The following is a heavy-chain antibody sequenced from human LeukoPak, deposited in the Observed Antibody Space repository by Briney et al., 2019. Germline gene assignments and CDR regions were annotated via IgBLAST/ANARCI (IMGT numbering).Heavy chain of an antibody. CDR1: GYTFTSYY. J-gene: IGHJ5*02. CDR2: INPSGGST. CDR3: ARMGHCSGGSCVQPSRSLDP. Sequence: GASVKVSCKASGYTFTSYYMHWVRQAPGQGLEWMGIINPSGGSTSYAQKSQGRVTMTRDTSTSTVYMELSSLRSEDTAVYYCARMGHCSGGSCVQPSRSLDPWGQGTLVTVSS. D-gene: IGHD2-15*01. V-gene: IGHV1-46*01.